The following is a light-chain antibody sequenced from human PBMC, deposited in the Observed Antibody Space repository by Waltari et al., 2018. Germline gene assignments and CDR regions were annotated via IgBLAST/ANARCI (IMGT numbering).Light chain of an antibody. CDR3: RSYTSSSTSRYV. V-gene: IGLV2-14*03. J-gene: IGLJ1*01. Sequence: QSALTQPASVSGSPGQSITISCTGTSSDVGGYNYVSWYQHHPGKAPKVKIYDVSKRPSGVSNRCSGAKSGNTASLTISGLQAEDEADYYCRSYTSSSTSRYVFGTGTKVTVL. CDR2: DVS. CDR1: SSDVGGYNY.